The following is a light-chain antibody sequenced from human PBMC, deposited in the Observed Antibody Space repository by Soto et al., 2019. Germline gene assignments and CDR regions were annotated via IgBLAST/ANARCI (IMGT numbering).Light chain of an antibody. J-gene: IGLJ2*01. CDR1: SSDVGGYNY. V-gene: IGLV2-14*01. CDR2: DVS. CDR3: SSYTSRSTVV. Sequence: QSVLTQPASVSGSPGQSITISCTGTSSDVGGYNYVSWYQQHPGKAPKLMIYDVSNRPSGVSNRFSGSKSDNTASLTISGLQAEDEADYYCSSYTSRSTVVFGGGTKLTVL.